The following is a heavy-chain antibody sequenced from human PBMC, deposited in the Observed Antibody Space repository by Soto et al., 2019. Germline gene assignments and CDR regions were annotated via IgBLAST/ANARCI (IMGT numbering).Heavy chain of an antibody. CDR1: GYTFTSYG. Sequence: ASVKVSCKASGYTFTSYGISWVRQAPGQGLEWMGWISAYNGNTNYAQKLQGRVTMTTDTSTSTAYMELRNLRSDDTAVYYCARDPGGGWYGNYYYYYGMDVWGQGTTVTVSS. D-gene: IGHD6-19*01. J-gene: IGHJ6*02. CDR2: ISAYNGNT. CDR3: ARDPGGGWYGNYYYYYGMDV. V-gene: IGHV1-18*04.